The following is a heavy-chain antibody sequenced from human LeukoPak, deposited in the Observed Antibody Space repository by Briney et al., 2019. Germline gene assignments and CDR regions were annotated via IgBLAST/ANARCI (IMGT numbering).Heavy chain of an antibody. Sequence: GGSLRLSCAASGFTFSNYNMNWVRQAPGKGLEWVSYISSSGTTIYYADSVKGRFTISRDNAENSLYLQMNSLRAEDTAVYYCARHFSNSWYYFDYWGQGTLVTVSS. CDR1: GFTFSNYN. J-gene: IGHJ4*02. V-gene: IGHV3-48*04. D-gene: IGHD6-13*01. CDR3: ARHFSNSWYYFDY. CDR2: ISSSGTTI.